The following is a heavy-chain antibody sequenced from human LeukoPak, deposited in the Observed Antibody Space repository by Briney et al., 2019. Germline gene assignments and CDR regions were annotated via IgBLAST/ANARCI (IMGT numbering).Heavy chain of an antibody. D-gene: IGHD3-9*01. CDR2: IKQDGSEK. Sequence: GGSLRLSCAASGFTFSSYWMSWVRQAPGKGLEWVANIKQDGSEKYYVDSVKGLFTISRDNAKNSLYLQMNSLRAEDTAVYYCARDPTYYDILTGYYNSYYFDYWGQGTLVTVSS. V-gene: IGHV3-7*01. CDR1: GFTFSSYW. CDR3: ARDPTYYDILTGYYNSYYFDY. J-gene: IGHJ4*02.